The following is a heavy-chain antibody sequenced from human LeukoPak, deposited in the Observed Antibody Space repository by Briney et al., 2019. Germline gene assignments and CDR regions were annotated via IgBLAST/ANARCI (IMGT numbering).Heavy chain of an antibody. J-gene: IGHJ4*02. CDR2: IIPIFGTA. V-gene: IGHV1-69*13. CDR1: GDTFSSYA. CDR3: ARGRMAGTYVFDY. Sequence: GASVKVSCKASGDTFSSYAISWVRQAPRQGLEWMGGIIPIFGTANYAQKFQGRVTITADESTSTAYMELTSLRSEDTAVYYCARGRMAGTYVFDYWGQGTLVTVSS. D-gene: IGHD6-19*01.